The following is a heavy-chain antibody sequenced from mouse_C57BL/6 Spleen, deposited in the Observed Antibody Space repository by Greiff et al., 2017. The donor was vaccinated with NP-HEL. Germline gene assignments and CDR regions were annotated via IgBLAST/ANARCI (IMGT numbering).Heavy chain of an antibody. CDR3: TRYHYGNVDY. D-gene: IGHD2-1*01. CDR2: IDPETGGT. J-gene: IGHJ2*01. Sequence: QVQLQQSGAELVRPGASVTLSCKASGYTFTDYEMHWVKQTPVHGLEWIGAIDPETGGTAYNQKFKGKAILTADKSSSTAYMELRSQTSEDSAVYYCTRYHYGNVDYWGQGTTLTVSS. CDR1: GYTFTDYE. V-gene: IGHV1-15*01.